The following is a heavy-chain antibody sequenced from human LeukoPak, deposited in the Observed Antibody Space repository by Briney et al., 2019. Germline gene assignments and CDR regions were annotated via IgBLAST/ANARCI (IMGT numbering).Heavy chain of an antibody. CDR3: ARRRVDSSGYDAFDI. CDR1: GGSISSDYYY. J-gene: IGHJ3*02. V-gene: IGHV4-61*10. CDR2: IYYSGST. Sequence: SQTLSLTCTVSGGSISSDYYYWSWIRQPAEKGLERIGYIYYSGSTNYNPSLNSRVNILIDTSKNQFSLKLGSVTAADTAVYYCARRRVDSSGYDAFDIWGQGTMVTVSS. D-gene: IGHD3-22*01.